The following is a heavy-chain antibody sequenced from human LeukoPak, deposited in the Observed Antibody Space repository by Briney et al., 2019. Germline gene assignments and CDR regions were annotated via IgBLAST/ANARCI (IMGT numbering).Heavy chain of an antibody. J-gene: IGHJ3*02. CDR3: ARHSPPKIPYSNYADDAFDI. Sequence: SQTLSLTCTVPGGSVSSGRYYWSWLRQHPGKGLEWIGYIDYRGNTHYNPSLESRVTISVDTSRNQFSLKVRSVTAADTAVYYCARHSPPKIPYSNYADDAFDIWGQGTMVTVSS. V-gene: IGHV4-31*03. D-gene: IGHD4-11*01. CDR2: IDYRGNT. CDR1: GGSVSSGRYY.